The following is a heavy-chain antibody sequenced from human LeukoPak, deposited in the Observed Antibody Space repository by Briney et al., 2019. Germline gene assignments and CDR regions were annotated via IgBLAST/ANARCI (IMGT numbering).Heavy chain of an antibody. J-gene: IGHJ6*03. CDR1: GFTFSSYS. Sequence: PGGSLRLSCAASGFTFSSYSMNWVRQAPGKGLEWVSSISSSSSYIYYADSVKGRFTISRDNAKNSLYLQMNSLRAEDTAVYYCARDCSPLYYYMDVWGKGTTVTVSS. CDR2: ISSSSSYI. V-gene: IGHV3-21*01. CDR3: ARDCSPLYYYMDV. D-gene: IGHD2-15*01.